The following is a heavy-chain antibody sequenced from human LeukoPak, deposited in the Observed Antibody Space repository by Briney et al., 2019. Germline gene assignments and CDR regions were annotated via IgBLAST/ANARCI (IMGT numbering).Heavy chain of an antibody. D-gene: IGHD3-10*01. CDR3: ARDPYYYGSGSYEPDAFDI. Sequence: GRSLRLSCAASGFTFSSYWMSWVRQAPGKGLEWVSVIYSGGSTYYADSVKGRFTISRDNSKNTLYLQMNSLRAEDTAVYYCARDPYYYGSGSYEPDAFDIWGQGTMVTVSS. V-gene: IGHV3-66*01. CDR2: IYSGGST. CDR1: GFTFSSYW. J-gene: IGHJ3*02.